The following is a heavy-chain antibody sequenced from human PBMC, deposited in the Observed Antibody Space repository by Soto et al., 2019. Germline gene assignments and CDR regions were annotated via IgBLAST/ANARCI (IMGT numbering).Heavy chain of an antibody. Sequence: QLQLQESGPGLVKPSQTLSLTCTVSGGSISTGGYYWTWIRQFPGKGLEWIGNSYYSGSTHYNPSLKSRVIISVETSKNQFSLKLTSVTAADTALYYCARELAFYDSSGSYYKWFDPWGQGTLVTVSS. D-gene: IGHD3-22*01. V-gene: IGHV4-31*03. J-gene: IGHJ5*02. CDR2: SYYSGST. CDR1: GGSISTGGYY. CDR3: ARELAFYDSSGSYYKWFDP.